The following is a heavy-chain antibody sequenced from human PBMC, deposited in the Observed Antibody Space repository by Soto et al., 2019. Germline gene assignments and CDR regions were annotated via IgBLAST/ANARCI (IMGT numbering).Heavy chain of an antibody. J-gene: IGHJ1*01. CDR2: IYHSGST. CDR3: ARVSSYYYDSSGYYNRRAEYFQH. V-gene: IGHV4-4*02. D-gene: IGHD3-22*01. Sequence: PSETLSLTCAVSGGSISSSNWWSWVRQPPGKGLEWIGEIYHSGSTNYNPSLKSRVTISVDKSKNQFSLKLSSVTAADTAVYYCARVSSYYYDSSGYYNRRAEYFQHWGQGTLVTVSS. CDR1: GGSISSSNW.